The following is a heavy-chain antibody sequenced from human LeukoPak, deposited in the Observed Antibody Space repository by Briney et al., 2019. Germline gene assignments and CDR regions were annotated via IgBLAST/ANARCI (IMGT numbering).Heavy chain of an antibody. CDR3: ARGTYYYGSGSYYKHYYMDV. D-gene: IGHD3-10*01. CDR1: GYTFTSYD. J-gene: IGHJ6*03. CDR2: MNPNSGNT. Sequence: ASVKVSCKASGYTFTSYDINWVRQATGRGLEWMGWMNPNSGNTGYAQKFQGRVTMTRNTSISTAYMELSSLRSEDTAVYYCARGTYYYGSGSYYKHYYMDVWGKGTTVTISS. V-gene: IGHV1-8*01.